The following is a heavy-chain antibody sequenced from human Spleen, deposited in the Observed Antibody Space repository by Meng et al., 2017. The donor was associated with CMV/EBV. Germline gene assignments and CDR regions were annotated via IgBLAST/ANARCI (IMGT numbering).Heavy chain of an antibody. CDR3: ARVWGSGYFDY. J-gene: IGHJ4*02. D-gene: IGHD6-19*01. CDR1: GFTFSPYS. CDR2: IGSDSVYM. Sequence: GESLKISCAASGFTFSPYSMNWVRQAPEKGLEWVSSIGSDSVYMYYADSVRGRFTVSRDNAKNSLYLQMNSLRAEDTAVYFCARVWGSGYFDYWGRGTLGTVSS. V-gene: IGHV3-21*01.